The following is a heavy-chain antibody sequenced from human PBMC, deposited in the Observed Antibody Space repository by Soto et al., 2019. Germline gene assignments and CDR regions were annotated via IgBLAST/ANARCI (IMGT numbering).Heavy chain of an antibody. J-gene: IGHJ4*02. CDR3: ARDPNYYGSGSYYVDY. V-gene: IGHV1-69*13. CDR2: IIPIFGTA. Sequence: ASVKVSCKASGGTFSSYAISWVRQAPGQGLEWMGGIIPIFGTANYAQKFQGRVTITADESTSTAYMELSSLRSEDTAVYYCARDPNYYGSGSYYVDYWGQGTLVTVSS. CDR1: GGTFSSYA. D-gene: IGHD3-10*01.